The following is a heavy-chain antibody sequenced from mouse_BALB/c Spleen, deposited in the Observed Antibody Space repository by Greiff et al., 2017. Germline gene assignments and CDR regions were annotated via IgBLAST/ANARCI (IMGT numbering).Heavy chain of an antibody. J-gene: IGHJ3*01. CDR3: ARSHYGSSPFAY. D-gene: IGHD1-1*01. CDR2: ISYSGST. Sequence: EVMLVESGPGLVKPSQSLSLTCTVTGYSITSDYAWNWIRQFPGNKLEWMGYISYSGSTSYNPSLKSRISITRDTSKNQFFLQLNSVTTEDTATYYCARSHYGSSPFAYWGQGTLVTVSA. V-gene: IGHV3-2*02. CDR1: GYSITSDYA.